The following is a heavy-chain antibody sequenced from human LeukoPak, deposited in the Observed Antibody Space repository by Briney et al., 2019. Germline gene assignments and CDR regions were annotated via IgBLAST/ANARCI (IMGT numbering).Heavy chain of an antibody. J-gene: IGHJ4*02. V-gene: IGHV3-53*01. D-gene: IGHD3-10*01. CDR2: IYSGGST. CDR3: ARDLGSGSYYIDY. CDR1: GFTVSSSY. Sequence: PGGSLRLSRAASGFTVSSSYMSWVRQAPGKGLEWVSVIYSGGSTYYADSVKGRFTISRDNSKNTLYLQMNSLRAEDTAVYYCARDLGSGSYYIDYWGQGTLVTVSS.